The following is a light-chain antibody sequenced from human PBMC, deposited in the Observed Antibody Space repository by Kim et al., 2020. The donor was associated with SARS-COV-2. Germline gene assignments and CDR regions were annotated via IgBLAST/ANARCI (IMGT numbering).Light chain of an antibody. CDR1: QDISNY. Sequence: DIQMTQSPSSLSASVGDRVTITCQASQDISNYLNWYQQKPGKAPKLLIYDASSLETGVPSRFSGSGSGTDFTFTISSLQPEDIATYYCQQYEGSFGQGTKLEI. CDR3: QQYEGS. J-gene: IGKJ2*03. CDR2: DAS. V-gene: IGKV1-33*01.